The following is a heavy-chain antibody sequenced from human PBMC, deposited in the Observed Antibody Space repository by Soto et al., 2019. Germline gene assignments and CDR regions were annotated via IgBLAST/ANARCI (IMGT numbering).Heavy chain of an antibody. Sequence: GGSLRLSCAASGFTFSSYGMHWVRQAPGKGLEWVAVISYDGSNKYYADSVKGRFTISRDNSKNTLYLQMNSLRAEDTAVYYCAKDRGGDYKKVTDVWGQGTTVTVSS. CDR1: GFTFSSYG. D-gene: IGHD2-21*02. J-gene: IGHJ6*02. CDR3: AKDRGGDYKKVTDV. V-gene: IGHV3-30*18. CDR2: ISYDGSNK.